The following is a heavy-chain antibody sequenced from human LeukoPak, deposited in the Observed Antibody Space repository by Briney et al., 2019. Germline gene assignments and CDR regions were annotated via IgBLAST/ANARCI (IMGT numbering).Heavy chain of an antibody. D-gene: IGHD3-22*01. CDR3: ARHRDSSGFPAAFDL. J-gene: IGHJ3*01. CDR1: GYIFTRYW. V-gene: IGHV5-51*01. Sequence: HGESLKISCKGSGYIFTRYWIGWVRQMPGRGLEWMGFIYPGDSNIRYSPSFQGQVSISADKSISTAYLQWSSLQASDTAMYYCARHRDSSGFPAAFDLWGQGTLVTVSS. CDR2: IYPGDSNI.